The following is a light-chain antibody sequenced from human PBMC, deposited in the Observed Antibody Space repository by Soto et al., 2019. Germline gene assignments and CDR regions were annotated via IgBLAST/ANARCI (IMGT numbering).Light chain of an antibody. Sequence: EIVLTQSPGTLSLSPGERATLSCRASQSVSSSYLAWYQQKPGQAPRLLIYGASSRATGIPDRFSGSGSGTDFPLTISRLEPEDFAVYYCQQYGSSPWTFGKGTKV. V-gene: IGKV3-20*01. CDR3: QQYGSSPWT. CDR2: GAS. CDR1: QSVSSSY. J-gene: IGKJ1*01.